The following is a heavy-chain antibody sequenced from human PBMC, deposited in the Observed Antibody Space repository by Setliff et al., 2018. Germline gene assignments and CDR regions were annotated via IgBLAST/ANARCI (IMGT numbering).Heavy chain of an antibody. V-gene: IGHV5-51*01. J-gene: IGHJ3*02. Sequence: GESLKISCKGSGYSFTSYWIGWVRQMPGKGLEWMGIIYPGDSDTRYSPSFQGQVTISADKSISTAYPQWSSLKASDTAMYYCARQAVAGSDAFDIWGQGTMVTVSS. CDR1: GYSFTSYW. D-gene: IGHD6-19*01. CDR3: ARQAVAGSDAFDI. CDR2: IYPGDSDT.